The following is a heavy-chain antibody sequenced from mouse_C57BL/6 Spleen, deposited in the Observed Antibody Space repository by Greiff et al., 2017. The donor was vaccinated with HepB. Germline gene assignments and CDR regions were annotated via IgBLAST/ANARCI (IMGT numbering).Heavy chain of an antibody. CDR1: GYTFTSYW. Sequence: VQLQQPGAELVMPGASVKLSCKASGYTFTSYWMHWVKQRPGQGLEWIGEIDPSDSYTNYNQKFKGKSTLTVDKSSSTAYMQLSSLTSEDSAVYYCARWNGSSYFDYWGQGTTLTVSS. J-gene: IGHJ2*01. CDR2: IDPSDSYT. D-gene: IGHD1-1*01. CDR3: ARWNGSSYFDY. V-gene: IGHV1-69*01.